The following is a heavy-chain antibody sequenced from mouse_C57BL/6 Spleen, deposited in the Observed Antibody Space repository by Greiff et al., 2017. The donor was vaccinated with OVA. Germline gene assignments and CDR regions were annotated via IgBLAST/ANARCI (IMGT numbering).Heavy chain of an antibody. CDR1: GYTFTSYW. Sequence: QVQLQQSGAELVMPGASVKLSCKASGYTFTSYWMHWVKQRPGQGLEWIGEIDPSDSYTNYNKKFKGKSTLTVDKSSSTAYMQLSSLTSEDSAVYYCARGTAKATAYWGQGTLVTVSA. CDR2: IDPSDSYT. V-gene: IGHV1-69*01. CDR3: ARGTAKATAY. D-gene: IGHD3-2*02. J-gene: IGHJ3*01.